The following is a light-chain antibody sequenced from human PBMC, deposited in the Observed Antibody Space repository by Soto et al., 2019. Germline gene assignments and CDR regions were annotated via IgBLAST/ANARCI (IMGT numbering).Light chain of an antibody. CDR3: SSYKTSRTF. Sequence: QSALTQPASVSGSPGQSITISCTGINSDLGGYNSVSWYQQHPGKAPQLILFEVSNRPSGVSNRFSGSKSGNMASLTISGLQTEDEADYYCSSYKTSRTFFGGGTQLTVL. V-gene: IGLV2-14*01. CDR1: NSDLGGYNS. CDR2: EVS. J-gene: IGLJ2*01.